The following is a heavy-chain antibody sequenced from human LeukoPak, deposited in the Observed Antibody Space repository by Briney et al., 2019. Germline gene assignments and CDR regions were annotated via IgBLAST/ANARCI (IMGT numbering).Heavy chain of an antibody. CDR1: GGSISSGSYY. V-gene: IGHV4-39*07. D-gene: IGHD4-17*01. CDR2: IYYSGST. Sequence: SQTLSLTCTVSGGSISSGSYYWGWIRQPPGKGLEWIGSIYYSGSTYYNPSLKSRVTISVDTSKNQFSLKLSSVTAADTAVYYCARGYGDWNYFDYWGQGTLVTVSS. CDR3: ARGYGDWNYFDY. J-gene: IGHJ4*02.